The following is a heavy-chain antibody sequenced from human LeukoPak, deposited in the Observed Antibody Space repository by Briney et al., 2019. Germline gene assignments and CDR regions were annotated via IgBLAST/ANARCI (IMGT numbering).Heavy chain of an antibody. Sequence: GGSLRLSCAASGFTFSTYTMNWVRQAPGKGLEWVSAISGSGGSTYYTDSVKRRFTISRDNSKNTLYLQMNSLRAEDTAIYYCAKDRIQLWYWGQGTLVTVSS. D-gene: IGHD5-18*01. J-gene: IGHJ4*02. V-gene: IGHV3-23*01. CDR1: GFTFSTYT. CDR2: ISGSGGST. CDR3: AKDRIQLWY.